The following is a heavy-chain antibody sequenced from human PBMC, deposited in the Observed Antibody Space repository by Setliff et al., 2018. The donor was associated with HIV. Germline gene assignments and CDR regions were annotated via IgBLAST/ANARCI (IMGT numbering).Heavy chain of an antibody. CDR1: GYMFSIYY. D-gene: IGHD4-17*01. V-gene: IGHV1-2*02. CDR3: ATFDYGHSLGKIDY. J-gene: IGHJ4*02. Sequence: ASVKVSCKASGYMFSIYYMHWVRQVPGQGLEWMGWSNPNTGGTKYAQKFQGRVTMTMDTSTTTAYMELSRLKSDDTAVYFCATFDYGHSLGKIDYWGQGTLVTVSS. CDR2: SNPNTGGT.